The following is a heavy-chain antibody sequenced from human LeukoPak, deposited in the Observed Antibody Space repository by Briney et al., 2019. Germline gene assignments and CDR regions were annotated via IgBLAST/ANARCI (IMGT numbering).Heavy chain of an antibody. Sequence: GGSLRLSCAASGFTFSSYGMHWVRQAPGKGLEWVAVISYDGSNKYYADSVKGRFTISGDNSKNTLYLQMNSLRAEDTAVYYCAKEERYAYYGSGSYVYGMDVWGQGTTVTVSS. CDR2: ISYDGSNK. D-gene: IGHD3-10*01. CDR1: GFTFSSYG. J-gene: IGHJ6*02. V-gene: IGHV3-30*18. CDR3: AKEERYAYYGSGSYVYGMDV.